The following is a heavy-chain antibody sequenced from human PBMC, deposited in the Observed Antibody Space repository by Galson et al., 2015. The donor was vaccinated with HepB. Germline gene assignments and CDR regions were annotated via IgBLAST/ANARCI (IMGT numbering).Heavy chain of an antibody. CDR1: GFTFSSYA. D-gene: IGHD5-24*01. V-gene: IGHV3-30-3*01. J-gene: IGHJ4*02. CDR3: ARPVTPYGYYYFDY. CDR2: ISYDGSNK. Sequence: SLRLSCAASGFTFSSYAMHWVRQAPGKGLEWVAVISYDGSNKYYADSVKGRFTISRDNSKNTLYLQMNSLRAEDTAVYYCARPVTPYGYYYFDYWGQGTLVTVSS.